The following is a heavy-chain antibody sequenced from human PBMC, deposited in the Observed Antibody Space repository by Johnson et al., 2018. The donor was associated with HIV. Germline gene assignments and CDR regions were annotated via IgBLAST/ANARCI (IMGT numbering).Heavy chain of an antibody. CDR1: GFTFSSYA. D-gene: IGHD3-22*01. J-gene: IGHJ3*02. CDR2: ISSSGTSV. Sequence: VQLVESGGGVVQPGRSLRLSCAASGFTFSSYAMHWVRQAPGKGLEWVSYISSSGTSVYYADSVKGRFSISRDNAKHSLYLQMNSLRAEDTAVYYCARDRGYWDAFDIWGQGTMVTVSS. V-gene: IGHV3-48*04. CDR3: ARDRGYWDAFDI.